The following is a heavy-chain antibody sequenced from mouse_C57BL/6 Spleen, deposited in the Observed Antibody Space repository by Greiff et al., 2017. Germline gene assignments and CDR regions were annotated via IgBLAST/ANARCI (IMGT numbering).Heavy chain of an antibody. Sequence: VKLQESGAELVRPGASVTLSCKASGYTFTDYEMHWVKQTPVHGLEWIGAIDPETGGTAYNQKFKGKAILTADKSSSTAYMELRSLTSEDSAVYYCTRGDDGYYWYFEVWGTGTTVTVSS. V-gene: IGHV1-15*01. J-gene: IGHJ1*03. CDR1: GYTFTDYE. CDR2: IDPETGGT. D-gene: IGHD2-3*01. CDR3: TRGDDGYYWYFEV.